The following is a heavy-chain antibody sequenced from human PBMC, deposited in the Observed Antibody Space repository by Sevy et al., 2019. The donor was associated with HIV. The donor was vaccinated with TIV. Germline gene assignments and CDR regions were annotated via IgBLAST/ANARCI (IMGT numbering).Heavy chain of an antibody. D-gene: IGHD2-8*01. CDR2: LFFGCGEI. CDR1: GVTFSKYS. J-gene: IGHJ4*02. V-gene: IGHV3-23*01. Sequence: GESLKISCAASGVTFSKYSMSWVRQPPGKGLEWVSTLFFGCGEINYADSVKGRFTISRDNSKSSVYLQMNNLRPEDTAVYYCAREGCTKPHDYWGQGTLVTVSS. CDR3: AREGCTKPHDY.